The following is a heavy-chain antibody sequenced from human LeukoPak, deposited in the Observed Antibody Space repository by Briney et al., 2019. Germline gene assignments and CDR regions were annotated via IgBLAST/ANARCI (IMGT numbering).Heavy chain of an antibody. V-gene: IGHV3-48*04. Sequence: GGSLRLSCAASGFTFSSYAMSWVRQAPGKGLEWVSYISSGGSAIYYADSVKGRFTISRDNAKNSLYLQMNSLRAEDSAVYYCARTRGDYCGYFDFWGQGTLVTVSS. CDR3: ARTRGDYCGYFDF. CDR2: ISSGGSAI. CDR1: GFTFSSYA. D-gene: IGHD5-12*01. J-gene: IGHJ4*02.